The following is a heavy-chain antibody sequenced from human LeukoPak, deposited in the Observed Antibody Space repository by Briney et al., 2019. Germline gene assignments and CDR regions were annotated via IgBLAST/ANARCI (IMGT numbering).Heavy chain of an antibody. CDR1: GYTFTTYD. Sequence: ASVKVSCKASGYTFTTYDINWVRQATGQGLEWMGSMNPNNGNTDYAQKFQGRVTISRDTAISTPYMEWSSLRSEDTAVYYCARDYIRRGTIFGTREDAFDVWGQGTMVTVSS. V-gene: IGHV1-8*03. J-gene: IGHJ3*01. D-gene: IGHD3-3*01. CDR2: MNPNNGNT. CDR3: ARDYIRRGTIFGTREDAFDV.